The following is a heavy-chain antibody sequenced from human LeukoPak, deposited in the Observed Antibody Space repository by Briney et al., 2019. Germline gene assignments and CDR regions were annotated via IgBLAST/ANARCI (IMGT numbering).Heavy chain of an antibody. D-gene: IGHD3-16*01. CDR3: GRAGFGTAYNRFYYYMDV. CDR2: IFHSGIA. CDR1: NYPITSDYY. V-gene: IGHV4-38-2*01. J-gene: IGHJ6*03. Sequence: SETLSLTCAVSNYPITSDYYWVWIRQPPGQGLEWIGQIFHSGIAHYNPSLKSRVTMAVDTSRSQFSVNLNSVTAADTAVYFCGRAGFGTAYNRFYYYMDVWGKGTTVTVSS.